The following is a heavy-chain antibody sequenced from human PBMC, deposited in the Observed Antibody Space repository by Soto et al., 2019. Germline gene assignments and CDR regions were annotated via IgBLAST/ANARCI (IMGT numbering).Heavy chain of an antibody. Sequence: QVQLVQSEAEVKEPGASVKVSCKASGYTFTNYGISWVRQAPGQGLEWMGWISDYSGNTNYAQKFQGRVTMTTDTSTNTVYMELRSLRSDDTAVYYCARDMNAYGDYSGYWGQGTLVTVSS. CDR1: GYTFTNYG. V-gene: IGHV1-18*01. D-gene: IGHD4-17*01. CDR2: ISDYSGNT. J-gene: IGHJ4*02. CDR3: ARDMNAYGDYSGY.